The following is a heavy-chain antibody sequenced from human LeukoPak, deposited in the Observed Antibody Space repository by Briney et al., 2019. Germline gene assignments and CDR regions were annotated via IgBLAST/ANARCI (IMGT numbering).Heavy chain of an antibody. CDR1: GFTFSNAW. J-gene: IGHJ6*03. CDR3: TTDLTYYYYYYMDV. CDR2: IKTKADGGTT. V-gene: IGHV3-15*01. Sequence: GGSLRLSCAASGFTFSNAWMNWVRQAPGKGLEWVGRIKTKADGGTTDYAAPVKGRFTISRDDSKNTLYLQMNSLKTDDTAVYYCTTDLTYYYYYYMDVWGKGTTVTISS.